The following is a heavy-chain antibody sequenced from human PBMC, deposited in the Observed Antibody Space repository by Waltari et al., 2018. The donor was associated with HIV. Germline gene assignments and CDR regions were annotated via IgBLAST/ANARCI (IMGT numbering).Heavy chain of an antibody. J-gene: IGHJ6*02. CDR1: GSAFATYD. V-gene: IGHV1-8*01. CDR3: ARGGSASMDV. CDR2: MSPNSGNT. Sequence: QVQLVQSGAEVKKPGASVKVACKATGSAFATYDVNWVRQATGQGPEWMGWMSPNSGNTVYAQEFQGRVTMTRDTSISTVYMELSSLTSEDTAVYYCARGGSASMDVWGQGTTVTVSS.